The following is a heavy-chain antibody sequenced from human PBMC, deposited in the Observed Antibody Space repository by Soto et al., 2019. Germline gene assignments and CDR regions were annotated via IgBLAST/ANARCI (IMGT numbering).Heavy chain of an antibody. Sequence: GESLKISCAASGFTFSSYSMNWVRQAPGKGLEWVSYISSSSSTIYYADSVKGRFTISRDNAKNSLYLQMNSLRAEDTAVYYCARDLLYGDYVNYYYYMDVWGKGTTVTVSS. CDR2: ISSSSSTI. D-gene: IGHD4-17*01. CDR1: GFTFSSYS. V-gene: IGHV3-48*01. J-gene: IGHJ6*03. CDR3: ARDLLYGDYVNYYYYMDV.